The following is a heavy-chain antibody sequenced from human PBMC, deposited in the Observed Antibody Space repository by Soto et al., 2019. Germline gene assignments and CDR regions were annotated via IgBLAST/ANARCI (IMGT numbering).Heavy chain of an antibody. CDR3: EHEFWGKRGSCGGVKCYQDY. CDR2: ISAYNGNT. CDR1: GYSFTSYA. J-gene: IGHJ4*02. V-gene: IGHV1-3*01. D-gene: IGHD2-21*01. Sequence: ASVKVSCKASGYSFTSYAIHWMRQAPGQGLEWMGWISAYNGNTNYAQKLQGRLTITKDTSKNQVVLTMTNMDPVDTARYYCEHEFWGKRGSCGGVKCYQDYWGQGIVVTVSS.